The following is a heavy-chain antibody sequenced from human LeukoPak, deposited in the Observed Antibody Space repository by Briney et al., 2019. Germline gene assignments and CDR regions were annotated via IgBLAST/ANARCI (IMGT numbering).Heavy chain of an antibody. CDR1: GDTFSSYA. CDR2: IIPILGIA. J-gene: IGHJ4*02. V-gene: IGHV1-69*04. D-gene: IGHD3-16*02. CDR3: AREFPTYRSFDY. Sequence: SVKVSCKASGDTFSSYAISWVRQAPGQGLEWMGRIIPILGIANYAQKFQGRVTITTDKSTSTAYMELSSLRSEDTAVYYCAREFPTYRSFDYWGQGTLVTVSS.